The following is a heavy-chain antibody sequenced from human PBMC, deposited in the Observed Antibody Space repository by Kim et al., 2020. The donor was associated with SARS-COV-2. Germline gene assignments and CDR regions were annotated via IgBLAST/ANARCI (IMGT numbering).Heavy chain of an antibody. V-gene: IGHV4-4*02. D-gene: IGHD3-10*01. J-gene: IGHJ6*02. CDR3: ARGYYASGSVYGMDV. Sequence: PSLKRRVTTSEDKSKNQFSLKMSCVTAADTAVYYCARGYYASGSVYGMDVWGQGTTVTVSS.